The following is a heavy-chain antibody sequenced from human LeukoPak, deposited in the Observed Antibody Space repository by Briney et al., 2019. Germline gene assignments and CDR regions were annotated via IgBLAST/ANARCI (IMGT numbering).Heavy chain of an antibody. CDR1: GFTFSSYE. CDR2: ISSSGSTI. D-gene: IGHD5-12*01. V-gene: IGHV3-48*03. Sequence: PGGSLRLSCAASGFTFSSYEMNWVRQAPGKELEWVSYISSSGSTIYYADSVKGRFTISRDNAKNSLYMKMNSLRAEDTAVYYCARDSIVATTPLDYWGQGTLVTVSS. CDR3: ARDSIVATTPLDY. J-gene: IGHJ4*02.